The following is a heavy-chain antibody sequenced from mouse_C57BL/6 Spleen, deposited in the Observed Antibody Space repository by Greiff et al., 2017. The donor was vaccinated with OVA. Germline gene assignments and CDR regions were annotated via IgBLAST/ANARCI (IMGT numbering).Heavy chain of an antibody. D-gene: IGHD1-1*01. CDR1: GFTFSDYY. CDR2: ISNGGGST. Sequence: EVKLVESGGGLVQPGGSLKLSCAASGFTFSDYYMYWVRQTPEKRLEWVAYISNGGGSTYYPDTVKGRFTISRDNAKNTLYLQMSRLKSEDTAMYYCARHPPYYYGSSYAMDYWGQGTSVTVSS. V-gene: IGHV5-12*01. CDR3: ARHPPYYYGSSYAMDY. J-gene: IGHJ4*01.